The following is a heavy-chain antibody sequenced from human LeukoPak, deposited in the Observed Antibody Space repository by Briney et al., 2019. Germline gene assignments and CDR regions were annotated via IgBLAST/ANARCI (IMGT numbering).Heavy chain of an antibody. Sequence: EASVKVSCKASGYTFTSYYMHWVRQAPGQGLEWMGIINPSGGSTSDAQKFQGRVTMTRDTSTSTVYMELSSLRSEDTAVYYCAREFALARTGYRYGYSYFDYWGQGTLVTVSS. J-gene: IGHJ4*02. CDR3: AREFALARTGYRYGYSYFDY. V-gene: IGHV1-46*01. CDR1: GYTFTSYY. D-gene: IGHD5-18*01. CDR2: INPSGGST.